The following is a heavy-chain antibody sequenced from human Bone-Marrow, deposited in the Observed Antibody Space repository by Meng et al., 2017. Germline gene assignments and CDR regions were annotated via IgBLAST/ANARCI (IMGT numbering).Heavy chain of an antibody. CDR3: TTVPLWFGESNIDY. CDR1: GFIFNNAW. Sequence: GESLKISCTASGFIFNNAWMNWVRQAPGKGLEWVGRIKTESEGGTIDYAAPVKGRFTISRDDSKNTLYLQMNSLKTEDTAVYYCTTVPLWFGESNIDYWGQGTLVTVSS. CDR2: IKTESEGGTI. D-gene: IGHD3-10*01. J-gene: IGHJ4*02. V-gene: IGHV3-15*01.